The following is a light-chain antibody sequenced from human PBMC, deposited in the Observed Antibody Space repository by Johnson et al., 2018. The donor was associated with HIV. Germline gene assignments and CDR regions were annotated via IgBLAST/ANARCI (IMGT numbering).Light chain of an antibody. CDR3: ETWDNSPNVGHV. J-gene: IGLJ1*01. V-gene: IGLV1-51*01. CDR2: DNN. CDR1: SSNIGNNY. Sequence: QSVLTQPPSVSAAPGQKVTISCSGSSSNIGNNYVSWYQQLPGTAPKLLIYDNNKRHSGIPDRFSGSKSGTSATLAITGLQTWDEADYYCETWDNSPNVGHVFVTGTKVIAL.